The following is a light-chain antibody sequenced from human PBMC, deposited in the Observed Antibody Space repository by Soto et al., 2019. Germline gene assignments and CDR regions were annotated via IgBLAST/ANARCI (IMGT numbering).Light chain of an antibody. J-gene: IGLJ2*01. Sequence: QSALTQPASVSGSPGQSITISGTGTSSDVGGYNYVSWYQQHPGKAPKLMIFEVSNRPSGVSNRFSGSKSGNTASLTISGLQAADEADYYCSSYTSSSTLVVFGGGTKLTVL. CDR2: EVS. V-gene: IGLV2-14*01. CDR1: SSDVGGYNY. CDR3: SSYTSSSTLVV.